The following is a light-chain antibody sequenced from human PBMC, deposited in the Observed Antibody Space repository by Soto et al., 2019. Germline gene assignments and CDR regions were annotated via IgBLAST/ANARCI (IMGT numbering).Light chain of an antibody. Sequence: DIVMTQSPDSLAVSLGERATINCKSSQSVLYNSNNKNYLAWYQQRPGQPPKLLIYWASTLESGVPARFSGSGSGTDFTLTITSLQAEDVAVYYCQQYESTPPTFGQGTKLEIK. J-gene: IGKJ2*01. CDR3: QQYESTPPT. CDR1: QSVLYNSNNKNY. V-gene: IGKV4-1*01. CDR2: WAS.